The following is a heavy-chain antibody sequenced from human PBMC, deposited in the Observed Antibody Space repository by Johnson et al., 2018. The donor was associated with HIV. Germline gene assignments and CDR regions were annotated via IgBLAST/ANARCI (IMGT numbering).Heavy chain of an antibody. V-gene: IGHV3-30*18. CDR1: GFTFSSYG. D-gene: IGHD6-19*01. J-gene: IGHJ3*02. CDR3: AKDRAVAGKGHDAFDI. Sequence: QVQLVESGGGVVQPGRSLRLSCAASGFTFSSYGMHWVRQAPGKGLEWVAVISYDGSNKYYADSVKGRFTISRDNSKNTLYLQMNSLRAEDTAVYYCAKDRAVAGKGHDAFDIWGQGTMVTVSS. CDR2: ISYDGSNK.